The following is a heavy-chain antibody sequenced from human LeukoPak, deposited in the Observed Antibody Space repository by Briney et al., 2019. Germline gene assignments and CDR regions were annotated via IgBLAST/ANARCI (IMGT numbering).Heavy chain of an antibody. D-gene: IGHD5-12*01. Sequence: SGPTLAKPRHPLRVLQWLLLVSHPTSGGGVGWVRQPPGKALEGRALLFWYDAKRYSPSLKSRLTITKDTSKNQVVLTMTNMDPVDTATYYCAHRRYLGSSSGYDHPHDWFDPWGQGTLVTVSS. CDR3: AHRRYLGSSSGYDHPHDWFDP. J-gene: IGHJ5*02. V-gene: IGHV2-5*01. CDR1: LVSHPTSGGG. CDR2: LFWYDAK.